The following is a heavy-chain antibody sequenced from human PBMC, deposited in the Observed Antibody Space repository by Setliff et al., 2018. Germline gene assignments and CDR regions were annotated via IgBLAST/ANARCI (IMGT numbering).Heavy chain of an antibody. CDR1: GGSISSNY. Sequence: PSETLSLTCTVSGGSISSNYWSWVRQPPGKGLEWIGYIYTSGSTNYNPSLKSRGTISVDTSRNQFSLKLSSVTAADTAVYYCARDRPGIAAAGFYYYYYMDVWGKGTTVTVSS. V-gene: IGHV4-4*08. D-gene: IGHD6-13*01. CDR2: IYTSGST. J-gene: IGHJ6*03. CDR3: ARDRPGIAAAGFYYYYYMDV.